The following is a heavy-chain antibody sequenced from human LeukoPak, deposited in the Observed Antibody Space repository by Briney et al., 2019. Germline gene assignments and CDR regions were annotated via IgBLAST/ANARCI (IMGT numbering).Heavy chain of an antibody. Sequence: GGSLRLSCAASGFTFNTYTMNWVRQAPGKGLEWVSSITASSTAIYSADSVKGRFTISGDNAKNFLYLQMNSLRAEDTAVYYCARTYYDILTGYNPYFDYWGQGILATVSS. D-gene: IGHD3-9*01. J-gene: IGHJ4*02. CDR3: ARTYYDILTGYNPYFDY. CDR1: GFTFNTYT. CDR2: ITASSTAI. V-gene: IGHV3-21*01.